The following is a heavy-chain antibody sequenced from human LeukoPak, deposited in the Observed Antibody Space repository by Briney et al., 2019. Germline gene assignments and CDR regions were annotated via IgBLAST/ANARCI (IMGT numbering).Heavy chain of an antibody. CDR2: INPNSGGT. D-gene: IGHD6-19*01. CDR1: GYTFTGYY. J-gene: IGHJ4*02. Sequence: GASVKVSCKASGYTFTGYYMHWVRQAPGQGLEWMGWINPNSGGTNYAQKIQGRVTMTRDTSISTAYMELSRLRSDDTAVYYCAHIAVAGDDDYWGQGTLVTVSS. V-gene: IGHV1-2*02. CDR3: AHIAVAGDDDY.